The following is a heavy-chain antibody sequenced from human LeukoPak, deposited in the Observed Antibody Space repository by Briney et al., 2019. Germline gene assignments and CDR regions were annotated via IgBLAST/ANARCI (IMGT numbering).Heavy chain of an antibody. D-gene: IGHD6-13*01. J-gene: IGHJ1*01. CDR1: GGTFSSYA. CDR3: ISWAAAGTGY. Sequence: SSVKVSCKASGGTFSSYAISWVRQAPGQELEWMGGIIPIFSTTNYAQKFQGRVTITADDSTSPAYLELSSLRSEDTAVYYCISWAAAGTGYWGQGTLVTVSS. CDR2: IIPIFSTT. V-gene: IGHV1-69*13.